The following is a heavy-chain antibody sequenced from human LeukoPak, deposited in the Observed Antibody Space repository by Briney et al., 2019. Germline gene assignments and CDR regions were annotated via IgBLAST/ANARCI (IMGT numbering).Heavy chain of an antibody. CDR1: GFTFSSYS. D-gene: IGHD3-9*01. CDR3: AKTPYYDILTGYYSD. J-gene: IGHJ4*02. V-gene: IGHV3-43D*03. CDR2: ISWDGGST. Sequence: GGSLRLSCAASGFTFSSYSMNWVRQAPGKGLEWVSLISWDGGSTYYADSVKGRFTISRDNSKNSLYLQMNSLRAEDTALYYCAKTPYYDILTGYYSDWGQGTLVTVSS.